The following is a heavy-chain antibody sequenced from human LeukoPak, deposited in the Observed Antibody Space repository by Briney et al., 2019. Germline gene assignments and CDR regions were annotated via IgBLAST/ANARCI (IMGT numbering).Heavy chain of an antibody. CDR2: ISAYNGIT. D-gene: IGHD3-10*01. CDR1: GYTFTSYC. V-gene: IGHV1-18*04. J-gene: IGHJ4*02. Sequence: ASVKVSCKASGYTFTSYCISWVRQAPGQGLEWMGWISAYNGITNYAQKLQGRVTMTTDTSTSTAYMELRSLRSDDTAVYYCARDQGWFGESAANDYWGQGTLVTVSS. CDR3: ARDQGWFGESAANDY.